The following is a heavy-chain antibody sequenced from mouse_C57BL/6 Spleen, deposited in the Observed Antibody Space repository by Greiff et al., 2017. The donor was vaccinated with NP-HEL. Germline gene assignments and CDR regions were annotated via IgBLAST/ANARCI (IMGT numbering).Heavy chain of an antibody. CDR3: TTGELRLRGRRAY. CDR1: GFNIKDYY. D-gene: IGHD3-2*02. Sequence: EVKLLESGAELVRPGASVKLSCTASGFNIKDYYMHWVKQRPEQGLEWIGRIDPEDGDTEYAPKFQGKATMTADTSSNTAYLQLSSLTSEDTAVYYCTTGELRLRGRRAYWGQGTLVTVSA. V-gene: IGHV14-1*01. J-gene: IGHJ3*01. CDR2: IDPEDGDT.